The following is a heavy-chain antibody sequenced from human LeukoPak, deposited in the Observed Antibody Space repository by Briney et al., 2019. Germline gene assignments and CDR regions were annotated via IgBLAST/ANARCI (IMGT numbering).Heavy chain of an antibody. CDR3: VRSAFHAGSGNYYDY. CDR2: IDNAGSIT. V-gene: IGHV3-74*03. J-gene: IGHJ4*02. Sequence: GGSLRLSCAASGFTFSNYWIHWVRQARGKGLVWVSRIDNAGSITTYADSVKGRFNISRGNAENTLYLQMNSLRVEDTAVYYCVRSAFHAGSGNYYDYWGQGTLVTVSS. D-gene: IGHD3-22*01. CDR1: GFTFSNYW.